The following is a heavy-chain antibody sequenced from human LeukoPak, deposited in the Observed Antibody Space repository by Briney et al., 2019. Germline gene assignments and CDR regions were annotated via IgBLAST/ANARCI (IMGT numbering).Heavy chain of an antibody. D-gene: IGHD3-16*01. CDR3: ARVRYYYSLGDSSPIDY. J-gene: IGHJ4*02. CDR1: GGSISSGGYS. Sequence: TSETLSLTCAVSGGSISSGGYSWSWIRQPPGKGLEWIGYIYHSGSTYYNPSLKSRVTISVDTSKDQFSLNLTSVTAADTALYYCARVRYYYSLGDSSPIDYWGQGTLVTVSS. CDR2: IYHSGST. V-gene: IGHV4-30-2*01.